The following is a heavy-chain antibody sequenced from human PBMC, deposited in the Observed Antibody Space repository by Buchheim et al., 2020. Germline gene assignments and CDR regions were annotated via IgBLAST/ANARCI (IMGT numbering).Heavy chain of an antibody. J-gene: IGHJ4*02. CDR2: ISYDGSNK. CDR1: GFTFSSYA. V-gene: IGHV3-30-3*01. Sequence: QVQLVESGGGVVQPGRSLRLSCAASGFTFSSYAMHWVRQAPGKGLEWVAVISYDGSNKYYADSVKGRFTISRDNSKKTLYLPMNSLRAEDTAVYYCARVSGWYLDWGQGTL. D-gene: IGHD6-19*01. CDR3: ARVSGWYLD.